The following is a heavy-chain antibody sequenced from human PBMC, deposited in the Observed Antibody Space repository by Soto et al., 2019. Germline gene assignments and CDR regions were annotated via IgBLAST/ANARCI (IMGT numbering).Heavy chain of an antibody. CDR1: GFSLSTSGVG. D-gene: IGHD3-22*01. J-gene: IGHJ4*02. CDR3: SRDSSGYYGFDY. CDR2: IYWDDDK. Sequence: QITLKESGPTLVKPTQTLTLTCTFSGFSLSTSGVGVGWIRQPPGKALEWLALIYWDDDKRYSPSLKIRLTITKDTSKNQLVLTMTNMDPVDTATYYFSRDSSGYYGFDYWGQGTLVTVSS. V-gene: IGHV2-5*02.